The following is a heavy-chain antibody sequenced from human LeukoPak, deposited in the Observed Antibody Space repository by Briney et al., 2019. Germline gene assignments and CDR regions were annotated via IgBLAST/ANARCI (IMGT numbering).Heavy chain of an antibody. D-gene: IGHD6-13*01. Sequence: GGSLRLSCAASGFTFSSYWMSWVRQAPGKGLEWVANIKQDGSEKYYVDSVKGRFTVSRDNAKNSLYLQMNSLRAEGTAVYYCARDLGRGIAAAGTGYWGQGTLVTVSS. J-gene: IGHJ4*02. CDR2: IKQDGSEK. CDR3: ARDLGRGIAAAGTGY. V-gene: IGHV3-7*01. CDR1: GFTFSSYW.